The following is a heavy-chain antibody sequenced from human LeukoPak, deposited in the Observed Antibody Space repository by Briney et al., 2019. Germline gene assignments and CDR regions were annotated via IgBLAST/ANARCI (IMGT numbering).Heavy chain of an antibody. V-gene: IGHV4-59*01. J-gene: IGHJ4*02. CDR2: FYYSGST. CDR1: GGSISSYY. Sequence: KPSETLSLTCTVSGGSISSYYWSWIRQPPGKGLEWIGYFYYSGSTNYNPSLKSRVTISVDTSKNQFSLKLSSVTAADTAVYYCARTHLEGFIFDYWGQGTLVTVSS. CDR3: ARTHLEGFIFDY.